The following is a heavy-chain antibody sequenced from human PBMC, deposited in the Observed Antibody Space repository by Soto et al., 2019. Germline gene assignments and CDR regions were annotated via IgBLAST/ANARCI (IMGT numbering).Heavy chain of an antibody. D-gene: IGHD7-27*01. CDR2: IYLDDDK. CDR1: EFSLSTGGVG. CDR3: EHTPGDQDAFDI. Sequence: SGPTLVNPTQTLTLTCTFSEFSLSTGGVGGGWIHQPPGKALEWLALIYLDDDKRYSPSLKSRITITKDTSKNPVGLTMPNMDQVDTATYSCEHTPGDQDAFDIWGQGTMVTVSS. J-gene: IGHJ3*02. V-gene: IGHV2-5*02.